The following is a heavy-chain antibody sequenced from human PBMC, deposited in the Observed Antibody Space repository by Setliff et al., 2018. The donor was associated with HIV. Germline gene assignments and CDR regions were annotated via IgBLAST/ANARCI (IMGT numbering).Heavy chain of an antibody. Sequence: SETLSLTCAVYGGSFSGHYWSWIRQPPGKGLEWIGEVNHSGSTYYNPSLKTRVTISVDGSKNQFSLKLKSVTAADTAVYYCARWHPPYGFWEEDYWGQGTLVTVSS. CDR3: ARWHPPYGFWEEDY. J-gene: IGHJ4*02. D-gene: IGHD3-10*01. CDR2: VNHSGST. CDR1: GGSFSGHY. V-gene: IGHV4-34*01.